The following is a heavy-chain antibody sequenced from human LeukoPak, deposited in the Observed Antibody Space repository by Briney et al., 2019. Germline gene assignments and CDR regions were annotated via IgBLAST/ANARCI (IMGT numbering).Heavy chain of an antibody. V-gene: IGHV3-74*01. Sequence: GGSLRLSCAASGFTFSTYWMHWVRQAPGKGLVWVSRIKDDGSTIYADSVKGRFTISRDNAKNTLYLQMNSLRAEDTAVYYCAKEDSTSCFDYWGQGTLVTVSS. CDR3: AKEDSTSCFDY. CDR2: IKDDGST. CDR1: GFTFSTYW. J-gene: IGHJ4*02. D-gene: IGHD2-2*01.